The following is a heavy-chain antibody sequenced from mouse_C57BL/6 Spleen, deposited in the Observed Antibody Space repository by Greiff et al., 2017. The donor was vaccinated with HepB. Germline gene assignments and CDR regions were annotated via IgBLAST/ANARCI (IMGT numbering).Heavy chain of an antibody. V-gene: IGHV1-55*01. CDR2: IYPGSGST. D-gene: IGHD2-5*01. Sequence: QVQLQQPGAELVKPGASVKMSCKASGYTFTSYWITWVKQRPGQGLEWIGDIYPGSGSTNYNEKFKSKATLTVDTSSSTAYMQLSSLTSEYSAVYYCARYERSNYNYAMDYWGQGTSVTVSS. CDR3: ARYERSNYNYAMDY. CDR1: GYTFTSYW. J-gene: IGHJ4*01.